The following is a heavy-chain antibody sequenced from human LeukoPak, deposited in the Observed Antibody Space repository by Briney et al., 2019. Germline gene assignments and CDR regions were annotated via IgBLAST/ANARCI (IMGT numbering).Heavy chain of an antibody. J-gene: IGHJ4*02. D-gene: IGHD3-9*01. Sequence: GGSLRLSCAASGFTVSSNYMSWVRQAPGKGLEWVSAISGSGGSTYYADSVKGRFTISRDNSKNTLYLQMNSLRAEDTAVYYCAKASPLRYFDWLLTYPFDYWGQGTLVTVSS. CDR1: GFTVSSNY. CDR2: ISGSGGST. V-gene: IGHV3-23*01. CDR3: AKASPLRYFDWLLTYPFDY.